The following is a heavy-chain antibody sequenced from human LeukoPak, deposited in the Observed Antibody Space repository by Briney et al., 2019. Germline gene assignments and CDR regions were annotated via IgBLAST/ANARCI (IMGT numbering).Heavy chain of an antibody. CDR2: IRYDGSDK. CDR1: GFTFSSYG. D-gene: IGHD4-17*01. V-gene: IGHV3-30*02. J-gene: IGHJ4*02. Sequence: GGSLRLSCGASGFTFSSYGMHWVRQAPGKGLEWVAFIRYDGSDKYYADSVKGRFTISRDNSKNTVYLQMNSLRAEDTAVYHCAKDLTTVTTQGDYWGQGTLVTVSS. CDR3: AKDLTTVTTQGDY.